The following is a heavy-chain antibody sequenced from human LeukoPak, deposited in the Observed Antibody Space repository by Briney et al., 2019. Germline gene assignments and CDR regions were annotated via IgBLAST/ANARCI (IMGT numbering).Heavy chain of an antibody. J-gene: IGHJ4*02. Sequence: NXXGGSTSYAQKFQGRVTMTRDTSTSTVYMELSSLRSEDTAVYYCARVIKSAYYYGSGSDGYDYWGQGTLVTVSS. V-gene: IGHV1-46*01. CDR2: NXXGGST. D-gene: IGHD3-10*01. CDR3: ARVIKSAYYYGSGSDGYDY.